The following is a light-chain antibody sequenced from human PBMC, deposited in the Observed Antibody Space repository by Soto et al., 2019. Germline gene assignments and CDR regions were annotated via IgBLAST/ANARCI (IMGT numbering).Light chain of an antibody. V-gene: IGKV3-20*01. Sequence: EIVMTQSPTILSVSPVERATLSCRASQSVSSNLAWYQQKPGQAPRLLIYGASSRATGIPDRFSGSGSGTDFTLTISRLEPEDFAVYCCQKYGASPWTFGQGTKVDIK. J-gene: IGKJ1*01. CDR1: QSVSSN. CDR3: QKYGASPWT. CDR2: GAS.